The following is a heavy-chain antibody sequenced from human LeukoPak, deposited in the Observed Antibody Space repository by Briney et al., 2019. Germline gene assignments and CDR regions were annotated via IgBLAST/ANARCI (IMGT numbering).Heavy chain of an antibody. J-gene: IGHJ4*02. CDR1: GYTFTDYY. CDR2: INPNSGGT. Sequence: ASVKVSCKASGYTFTDYYMHWVRQAPGQGPEWMGWINPNSGGTNYAQSFQGRVTMTRDTSISTAYMELSRLRSDDTAVYYCARDLRGYSGYYFDYWGQGTLVTVSS. CDR3: ARDLRGYSGYYFDY. D-gene: IGHD5-12*01. V-gene: IGHV1-2*02.